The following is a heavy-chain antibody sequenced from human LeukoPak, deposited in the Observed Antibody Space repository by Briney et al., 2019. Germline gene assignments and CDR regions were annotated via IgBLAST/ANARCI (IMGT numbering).Heavy chain of an antibody. CDR1: GGSISGYH. V-gene: IGHV4-59*08. Sequence: SETLSLTCTVSGGSISGYHWSWIRQPPGKGLEWIGYLYDTGITNYNPSLKSRVTISVDTSNNQISLKLTSVTAADTAIYFSAKARMGSEATTADGAFDIWGQGTTVTVSS. J-gene: IGHJ3*02. CDR3: AKARMGSEATTADGAFDI. D-gene: IGHD1-26*01. CDR2: LYDTGIT.